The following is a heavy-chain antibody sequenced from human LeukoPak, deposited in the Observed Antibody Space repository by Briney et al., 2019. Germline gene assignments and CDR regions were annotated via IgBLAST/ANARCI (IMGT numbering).Heavy chain of an antibody. D-gene: IGHD1-26*01. CDR3: ARDIVGATGGEFDY. J-gene: IGHJ4*02. CDR1: GASINSGTYY. Sequence: SETLSLTCTVSGASINSGTYYWGWVRQPPGTGLEWIGTFSYSGNIYYNPSLKSRVTISVDMSKNQFSLELTSVTAADTAVYYCARDIVGATGGEFDYWGQGTLVTVSS. CDR2: FSYSGNI. V-gene: IGHV4-39*02.